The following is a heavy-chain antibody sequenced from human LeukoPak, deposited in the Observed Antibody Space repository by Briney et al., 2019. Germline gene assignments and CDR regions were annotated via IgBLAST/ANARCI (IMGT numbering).Heavy chain of an antibody. CDR3: ARDPPTSYGSGNYYSLDY. CDR1: GYTFTHYY. D-gene: IGHD3-10*01. Sequence: ASVKVSCKASGYTFTHYYMHWARQAPGQGLEWMGIINPSGGSTSYSQKCQGRVTMTRDTSTSTVYMELSSLRSEDTAVYYCARDPPTSYGSGNYYSLDYWGQGTLVTVSS. V-gene: IGHV1-46*01. CDR2: INPSGGST. J-gene: IGHJ4*02.